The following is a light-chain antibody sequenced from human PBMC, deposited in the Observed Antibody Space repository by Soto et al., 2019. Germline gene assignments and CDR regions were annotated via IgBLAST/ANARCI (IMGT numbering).Light chain of an antibody. CDR1: QGISSY. CDR2: AAS. Sequence: IQMTQSPSTLSGSVGDRVTITCRASQGISSYLAWYQQKPGKAPKLLIYAASTLQSGVPSRFSGSGSGTDFTPTISCLQSEDFATYYCQQYYSYPITFGQGTRLE. V-gene: IGKV1-8*01. J-gene: IGKJ5*01. CDR3: QQYYSYPIT.